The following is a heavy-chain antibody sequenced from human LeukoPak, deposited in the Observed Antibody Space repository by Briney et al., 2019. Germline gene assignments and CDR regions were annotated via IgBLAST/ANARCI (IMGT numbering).Heavy chain of an antibody. Sequence: ASVKVSCKASGYVFTSYGISWVRQAPGQGLEWMGWISGYNGNTYYAQKFQGRVTITADKSTSTAYMELSSLRSEDTAVYYCARSVSVAAPQIFDYWGQGTLVTVSS. D-gene: IGHD2-15*01. CDR1: GYVFTSYG. CDR3: ARSVSVAAPQIFDY. V-gene: IGHV1-18*01. CDR2: ISGYNGNT. J-gene: IGHJ4*02.